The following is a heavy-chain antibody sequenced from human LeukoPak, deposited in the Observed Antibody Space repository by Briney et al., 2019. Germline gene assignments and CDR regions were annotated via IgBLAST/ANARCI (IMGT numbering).Heavy chain of an antibody. CDR3: AKAPLEYYYDSSGYPDAFDI. J-gene: IGHJ3*02. V-gene: IGHV3-20*04. CDR1: GFTFDDYG. CDR2: INWNGGST. D-gene: IGHD3-22*01. Sequence: PGGSLRLSCAASGFTFDDYGMSWVRQAPGKGLEWVSGINWNGGSTDYADSVKGRFTISRDNSKNTLYLEVISLTAEDTAVYYCAKAPLEYYYDSSGYPDAFDIWGQGTMVTVSS.